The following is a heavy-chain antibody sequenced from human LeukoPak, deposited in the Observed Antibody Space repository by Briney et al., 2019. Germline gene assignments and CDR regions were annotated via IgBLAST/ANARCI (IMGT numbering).Heavy chain of an antibody. CDR2: ISSNGGST. Sequence: GGSLRLSCAASGFTFSSYAMHWVRQAPGKGLEYVSAISSNGGSTYYANSVKGRFTISRDNSKNTLYLQMGSLRAEDMAVYYCARSDSSSWYKEFWFDPWGQGTLVTVSS. CDR3: ARSDSSSWYKEFWFDP. CDR1: GFTFSSYA. J-gene: IGHJ5*02. D-gene: IGHD6-13*01. V-gene: IGHV3-64*01.